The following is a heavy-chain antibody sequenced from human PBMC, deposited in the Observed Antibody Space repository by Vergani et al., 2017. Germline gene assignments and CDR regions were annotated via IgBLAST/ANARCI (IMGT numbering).Heavy chain of an antibody. D-gene: IGHD3-22*01. Sequence: QLQLQESGPGLVKPSETLSLSCRVSGDSISRSHYYWGWIRQPPGKGLEWIGSIYYSGSTYYNPSLKSRVTISVDTSKNQFSLKLSSVTAADTAVYYCARHTYYYDSSGYYQFDYWGQGTLVTVSS. V-gene: IGHV4-39*01. CDR3: ARHTYYYDSSGYYQFDY. CDR2: IYYSGST. J-gene: IGHJ4*02. CDR1: GDSISRSHYY.